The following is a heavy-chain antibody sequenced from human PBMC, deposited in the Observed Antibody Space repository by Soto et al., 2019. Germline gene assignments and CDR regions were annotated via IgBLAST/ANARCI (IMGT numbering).Heavy chain of an antibody. CDR2: IYSGGST. CDR3: ARDRYYYDSSAYQGYYYGMDV. Sequence: GGSLRLSCAASGFTVSSNYMSWVRQAPGKGLEWVSVIYSGGSTYYADSVKGRLTISRDNSKNTLYLQMNSLRAEDTAVYYCARDRYYYDSSAYQGYYYGMDVWGQGTTVTVSS. V-gene: IGHV3-53*01. D-gene: IGHD3-22*01. J-gene: IGHJ6*02. CDR1: GFTVSSNY.